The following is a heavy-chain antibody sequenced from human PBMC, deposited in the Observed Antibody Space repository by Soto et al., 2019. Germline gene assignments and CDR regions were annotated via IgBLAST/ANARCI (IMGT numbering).Heavy chain of an antibody. CDR3: ARDDPVYGDYGVKFDS. Sequence: QVQLVQSGAEVKKPGASVKVSCKASGYTFIDYGFSWVRQAPGQGLEWMAWISAYNGNTRNAQKFQGRLTMTRETSTSTPYMELRSLRSDDTAVYYCARDDPVYGDYGVKFDSWGQGTLVTVSS. V-gene: IGHV1-18*01. CDR2: ISAYNGNT. D-gene: IGHD4-17*01. J-gene: IGHJ4*02. CDR1: GYTFIDYG.